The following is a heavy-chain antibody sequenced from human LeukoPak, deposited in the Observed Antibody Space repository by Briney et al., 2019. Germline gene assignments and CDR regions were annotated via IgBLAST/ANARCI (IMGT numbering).Heavy chain of an antibody. D-gene: IGHD4-17*01. J-gene: IGHJ4*02. V-gene: IGHV1-18*01. Sequence: ASVKVSCKASGYTFTKYGITWVRQAPGQGLEWMGWISTYNGNTNNAQKLQGRVTMTTDTSTSTAYMELRGLISDDAAVYYYARGDDYGDYWGLYWGQGTLVTVSS. CDR2: ISTYNGNT. CDR3: ARGDDYGDYWGLY. CDR1: GYTFTKYG.